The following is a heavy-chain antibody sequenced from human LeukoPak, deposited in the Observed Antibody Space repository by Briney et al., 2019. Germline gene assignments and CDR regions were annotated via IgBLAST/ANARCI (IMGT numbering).Heavy chain of an antibody. CDR1: GGSISSYY. J-gene: IGHJ4*02. CDR2: IYYTGST. V-gene: IGHV4-59*01. CDR3: ARELCSTTTCYFDN. D-gene: IGHD2-2*01. Sequence: SETLSLTCSVSGGSISSYYWSWIRQPPGKGLGWIGYIYYTGSTNYNPSLKSRVTISVDTSKKHFSLKLNSVTAADTAVYYCARELCSTTTCYFDNWGQGTLVTVSS.